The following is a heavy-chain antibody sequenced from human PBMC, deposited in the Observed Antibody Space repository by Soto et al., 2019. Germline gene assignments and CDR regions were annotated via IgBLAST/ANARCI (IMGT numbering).Heavy chain of an antibody. V-gene: IGHV4-31*03. Sequence: SETLSLTCTVSGGSISSGGYYWSWIRQHPGKGLEWIGYIYYSGSTYYNPSLKSRVTISVDTSKNQFSLKLSSVTAADTAVYYCAKTMTTVTTGGRFDPWGQGTLVTVSS. CDR3: AKTMTTVTTGGRFDP. J-gene: IGHJ5*02. CDR1: GGSISSGGYY. D-gene: IGHD4-4*01. CDR2: IYYSGST.